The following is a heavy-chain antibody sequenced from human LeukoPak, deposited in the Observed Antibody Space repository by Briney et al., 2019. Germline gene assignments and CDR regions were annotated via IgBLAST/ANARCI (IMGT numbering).Heavy chain of an antibody. CDR2: IYYSGST. CDR3: ARDLYYGVGPNVCDDFDI. D-gene: IGHD3-3*01. Sequence: PSETLSLTCTVSVGSISSYYWRWIRQPPGKGLEWIGYIYYSGSTNYNPSLESRVTISVDTSKNQYSLKLSSVTAADTAVYYCARDLYYGVGPNVCDDFDIWGQGTMVTVSS. J-gene: IGHJ3*02. CDR1: VGSISSYY. V-gene: IGHV4-59*01.